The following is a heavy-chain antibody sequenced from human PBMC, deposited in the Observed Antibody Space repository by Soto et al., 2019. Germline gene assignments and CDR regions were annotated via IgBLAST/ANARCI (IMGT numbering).Heavy chain of an antibody. Sequence: ASVKVSCTASGYTFTSYGISWVRQAPGQGLEWMGWISAYNGNTNYAQKLQGRVTMTTDTSTSTAYMELRSLRSDDTAVYYCARDGVLGGYCSGGSCYGYWFDPWGQGTLVTVSS. V-gene: IGHV1-18*01. CDR1: GYTFTSYG. J-gene: IGHJ5*02. CDR3: ARDGVLGGYCSGGSCYGYWFDP. CDR2: ISAYNGNT. D-gene: IGHD2-15*01.